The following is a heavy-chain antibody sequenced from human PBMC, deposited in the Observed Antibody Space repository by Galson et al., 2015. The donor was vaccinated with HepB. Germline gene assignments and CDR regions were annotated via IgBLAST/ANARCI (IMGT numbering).Heavy chain of an antibody. CDR2: IYYRSKWYT. Sequence: CAISGDSVSSKSAAWNWIRQSPSRGLEWLGRIYYRSKWYTDYAVSVKSRITIDPDTSKNQFSLRLSSVTPEDTAVYYCARSAGDLDYWGQGILVTVSS. D-gene: IGHD7-27*01. J-gene: IGHJ4*02. V-gene: IGHV6-1*01. CDR3: ARSAGDLDY. CDR1: GDSVSSKSAA.